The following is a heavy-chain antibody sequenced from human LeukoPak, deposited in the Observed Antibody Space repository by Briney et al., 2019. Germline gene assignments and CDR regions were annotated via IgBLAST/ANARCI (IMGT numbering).Heavy chain of an antibody. D-gene: IGHD3-22*01. V-gene: IGHV3-23*01. CDR1: GFTFTSYA. CDR3: AKDHRIYESGVLDY. Sequence: PRGSLRLSCAASGFTFTSYAMSWVRQAPGKGLEWVSTISGSGGSTYYADSVKGRFTISRDNSKNTLYLQINSLRAEDTAVYYCAKDHRIYESGVLDYWGQGTLVTVSS. CDR2: ISGSGGST. J-gene: IGHJ4*02.